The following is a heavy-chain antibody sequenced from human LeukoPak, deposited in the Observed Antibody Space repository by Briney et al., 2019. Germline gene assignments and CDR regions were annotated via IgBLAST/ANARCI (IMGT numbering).Heavy chain of an antibody. V-gene: IGHV3-23*01. CDR2: ILSGGNT. CDR3: AKSRATSDWYFFDY. CDR1: GFTFSSYA. J-gene: IGHJ4*02. Sequence: GGSLRLSCAASGFTFSSYAMSWVRQAPGKGLEWVSGILSGGNTYYADSVKGRFTISRDNSKNALYLQMNGLRAEDTAVYHCAKSRATSDWYFFDYWGQGTLVTVSS. D-gene: IGHD2-21*02.